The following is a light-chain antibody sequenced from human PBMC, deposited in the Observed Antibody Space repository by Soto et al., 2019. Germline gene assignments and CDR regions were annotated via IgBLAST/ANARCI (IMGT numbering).Light chain of an antibody. CDR3: AAWDDSLSGPL. CDR1: NSNIRNNA. Sequence: QSVLTQPPSVSAAPGQRVTISCSGSNSNIRNNAVNWYQQFPGKAPKLLIHFDDRVPSGVSDRFSGSKSGTSASLAISALQSEDEAEYYCAAWDDSLSGPLFGGGTKLTVL. J-gene: IGLJ2*01. CDR2: FDD. V-gene: IGLV1-36*01.